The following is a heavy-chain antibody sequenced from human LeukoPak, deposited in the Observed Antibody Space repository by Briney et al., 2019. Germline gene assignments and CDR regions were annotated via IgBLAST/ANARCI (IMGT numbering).Heavy chain of an antibody. CDR1: GFTVSSNY. CDR2: IYSGGST. Sequence: GGSLRLSCAASGFTVSSNYMSWVRQAPGKGLECVSVIYSGGSTYYVDSVKGRFTISRDNSKNTLYLQMNSLRAEDTAVYYCARYPSDQYYFDYWGQGTLVTVSS. J-gene: IGHJ4*02. CDR3: ARYPSDQYYFDY. V-gene: IGHV3-53*01.